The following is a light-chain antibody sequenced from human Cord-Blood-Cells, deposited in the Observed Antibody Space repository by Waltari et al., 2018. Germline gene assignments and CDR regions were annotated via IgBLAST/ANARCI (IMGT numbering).Light chain of an antibody. CDR2: EGS. V-gene: IGLV2-23*01. CDR1: SSDVGCYHL. Sequence: QSVLTQPASVSGSPGQSIPISCTGTSSDVGCYHLVSWYQQHPGKAPKLMMYEGSKRPSGVSNRCSGSKSGNTASLTISGLQAEDEADYYCCSYAGSSTVVFGGGTKLTVL. J-gene: IGLJ2*01. CDR3: CSYAGSSTVV.